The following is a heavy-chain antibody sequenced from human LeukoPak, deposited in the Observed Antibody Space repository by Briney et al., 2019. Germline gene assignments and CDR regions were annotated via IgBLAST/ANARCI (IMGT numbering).Heavy chain of an antibody. Sequence: EASVKVSCKASGYTFTSNYIHWVRQAPGQGLEWMGLIYPRDGSTSYAQKFQGRVTVTRDTSTSTVHMELSSLRAEDTAVYYCARASYDSSGYFPWGRSYAFDIWGQGTMVTVSS. V-gene: IGHV1-46*01. CDR1: GYTFTSNY. J-gene: IGHJ3*02. CDR3: ARASYDSSGYFPWGRSYAFDI. CDR2: IYPRDGST. D-gene: IGHD3-22*01.